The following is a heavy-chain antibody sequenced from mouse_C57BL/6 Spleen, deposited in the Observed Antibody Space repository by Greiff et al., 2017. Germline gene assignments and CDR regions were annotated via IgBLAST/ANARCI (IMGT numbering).Heavy chain of an antibody. Sequence: QVQLQQPGAELVRPGSSVKLSCKASGYTFAISWLHWVKQRPIRGLDRIGNLDPSDSETHYNQKFKDKATLTVDKSSSTAYMQLSSLRSEDSAVYYCARWGDSEGFADWGQGTLVTGAA. CDR2: LDPSDSET. J-gene: IGHJ3*01. CDR1: GYTFAISW. D-gene: IGHD3-2*02. V-gene: IGHV1-52*01. CDR3: ARWGDSEGFAD.